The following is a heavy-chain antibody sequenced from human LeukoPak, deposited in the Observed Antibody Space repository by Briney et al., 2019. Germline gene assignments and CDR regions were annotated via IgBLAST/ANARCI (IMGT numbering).Heavy chain of an antibody. J-gene: IGHJ3*02. Sequence: GGSLRLSCAASGFTFSSYWMSWVRQAPGKGLEWVANIKQDGSEKYYVDSVKGRFTISRDNAKNLLYPQMNSLRAEDTAVYYCARDRRSRAFDIWGQGTMVTVSS. CDR1: GFTFSSYW. V-gene: IGHV3-7*01. CDR3: ARDRRSRAFDI. CDR2: IKQDGSEK.